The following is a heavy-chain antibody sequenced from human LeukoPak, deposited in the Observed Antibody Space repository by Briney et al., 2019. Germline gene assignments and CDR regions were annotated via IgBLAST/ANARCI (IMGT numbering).Heavy chain of an antibody. CDR2: TYYRSKWYN. CDR3: ASLSGIAAAPGWFDP. V-gene: IGHV6-1*01. CDR1: GDSVSSNSAA. Sequence: SQTLSLTCAISGDSVSSNSAAWNWIRQSPSRGLEWLGRTYYRSKWYNDYAVSVKSRITINPDTSKNQFSLKLSSVTAADTAVYYCASLSGIAAAPGWFDPWGQGTLVTVSS. D-gene: IGHD6-13*01. J-gene: IGHJ5*02.